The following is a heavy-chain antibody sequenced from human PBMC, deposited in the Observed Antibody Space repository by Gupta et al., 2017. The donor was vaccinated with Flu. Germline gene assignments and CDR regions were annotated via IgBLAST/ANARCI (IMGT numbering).Heavy chain of an antibody. D-gene: IGHD2-21*01. CDR1: GFPFSNAW. V-gene: IGHV3-15*01. J-gene: IGHJ5*02. Sequence: EVQLVESGGGLVKPGGSRRLSCAASGFPFSNAWLSWVRQAPGKGLEWVGRIKSKSDGGTKDYAAPVKGRFTISRDDSKNTLYLHLNSLIPEDTAVSSSTAHDRAYYGPVYWSKGILAIVPSASAPRWTPFDLW. CDR3: TAHDRAYYGPVYWSKGILAIVPSASAPRWTPFDL. CDR2: IKSKSDGGTK.